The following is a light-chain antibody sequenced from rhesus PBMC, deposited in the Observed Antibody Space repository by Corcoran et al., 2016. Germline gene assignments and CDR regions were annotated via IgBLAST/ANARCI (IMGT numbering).Light chain of an antibody. J-gene: IGKJ3*01. CDR3: QKYSSSPFT. CDR2: GAS. CDR1: QSVGSS. V-gene: IGKV3-53*01. Sequence: QVILTQSPATLSLSPGERATLSCRASQSVGSSLAWYQQKPGQAPRLLIYGASSRATGIPDRFSGSGSGTEFTLTLRSLEPEDFAVYYCQKYSSSPFTFGPGTKLDIK.